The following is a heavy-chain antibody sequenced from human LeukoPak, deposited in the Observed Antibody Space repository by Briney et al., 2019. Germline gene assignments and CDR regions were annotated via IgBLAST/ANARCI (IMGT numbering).Heavy chain of an antibody. D-gene: IGHD1-7*01. Sequence: ASVKVSCKASGGTFSSYAISWVRQAPGQALEWMGGIIPIFGTANYAQKFQGRVTITTDESTSTAYMELSSLRSEDTAVYYCARVPGTTNYYYYMDVWGKGTTVTVSS. CDR2: IIPIFGTA. V-gene: IGHV1-69*05. CDR3: ARVPGTTNYYYYMDV. CDR1: GGTFSSYA. J-gene: IGHJ6*03.